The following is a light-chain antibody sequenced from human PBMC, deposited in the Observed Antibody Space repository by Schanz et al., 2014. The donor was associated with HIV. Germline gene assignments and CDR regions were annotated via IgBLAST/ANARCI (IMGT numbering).Light chain of an antibody. Sequence: QSALTQPPSASGSPGQSVTISCTGTSNDIGAYRYVSWYQHHPGRAPRLLIYEVTKRPSGVPGRFSGSKSGNTASLTVSGLQAEDEADYYCSSYAGSTVFGGGTKLTVL. J-gene: IGLJ2*01. CDR1: SNDIGAYRY. V-gene: IGLV2-8*01. CDR3: SSYAGSTV. CDR2: EVT.